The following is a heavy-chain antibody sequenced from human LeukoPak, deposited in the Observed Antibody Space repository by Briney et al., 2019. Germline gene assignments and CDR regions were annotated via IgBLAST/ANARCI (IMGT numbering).Heavy chain of an antibody. V-gene: IGHV4-34*01. D-gene: IGHD4-17*01. CDR3: ARGNGDYQYYFDY. Sequence: IPSETLSLTCAVYGGSFSGYYWSWIRQPPGKGLEWIGEINHSGSTNYNPSPKSRVTISVDTSKNQFSLKLSSVTAADTAVYYCARGNGDYQYYFDYWGQGTLVTVSS. J-gene: IGHJ4*02. CDR2: INHSGST. CDR1: GGSFSGYY.